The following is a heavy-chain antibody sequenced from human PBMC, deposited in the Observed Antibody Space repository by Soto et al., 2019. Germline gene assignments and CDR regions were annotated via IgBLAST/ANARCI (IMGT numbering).Heavy chain of an antibody. CDR1: GGSIRSNNW. CDR2: IFHSGST. J-gene: IGHJ4*02. CDR3: ARVFSGSYSDY. V-gene: IGHV4-4*02. D-gene: IGHD1-26*01. Sequence: QVQLQESGPGLVKPSGTLSLTCAVSGGSIRSNNWWSWVRQPPGKGLEWIGEIFHSGSTNYNPSRKPRVTISVDKSKNQCSLKLSSVTAADTAVYYSARVFSGSYSDYWGQGTLVTVSS.